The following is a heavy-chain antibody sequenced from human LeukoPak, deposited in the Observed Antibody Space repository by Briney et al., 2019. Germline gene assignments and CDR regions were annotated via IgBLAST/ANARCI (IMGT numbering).Heavy chain of an antibody. CDR1: GFTFSSYS. CDR2: ISSSSSYI. Sequence: GGSLRLSCVASGFTFSSYSMNWVRQAPGKGLEWVSSISSSSSYIYYADSVKGRFTISRDNAKNSLYLQMNSLRAEDTAVYYCARSFRLDAFDIWGQGTMVTVSS. D-gene: IGHD6-13*01. CDR3: ARSFRLDAFDI. J-gene: IGHJ3*02. V-gene: IGHV3-21*01.